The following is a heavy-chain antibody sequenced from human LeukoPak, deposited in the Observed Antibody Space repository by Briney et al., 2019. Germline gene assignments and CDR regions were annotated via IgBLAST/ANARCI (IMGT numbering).Heavy chain of an antibody. CDR2: LYTSGST. J-gene: IGHJ4*02. CDR3: ARDGDDSGRYQPLDY. V-gene: IGHV4-4*07. CDR1: GASISSFY. Sequence: SETLSLTCSVSGASISSFYWSWIRQPAGKGLEWIGRLYTSGSTKYNPSLKSRVTMSVDTSKNQFSLKLSSVTAADTAVYYCARDGDDSGRYQPLDYWGQGTLVTVSS. D-gene: IGHD1-26*01.